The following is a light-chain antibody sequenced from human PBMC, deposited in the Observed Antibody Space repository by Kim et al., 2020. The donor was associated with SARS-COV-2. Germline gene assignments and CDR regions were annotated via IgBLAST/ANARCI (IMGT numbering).Light chain of an antibody. Sequence: FMLTQPHSVSESPGKTVTISCTRSSGSIASNYVQWYQQRPGSAPTTVIYEDNERPSGVPDRFSGSIDTSSNSASLTISGLKTEDEADYYCQSYDINNVVFGGGTQLTVL. CDR2: EDN. J-gene: IGLJ2*01. CDR1: SGSIASNY. V-gene: IGLV6-57*04. CDR3: QSYDINNVV.